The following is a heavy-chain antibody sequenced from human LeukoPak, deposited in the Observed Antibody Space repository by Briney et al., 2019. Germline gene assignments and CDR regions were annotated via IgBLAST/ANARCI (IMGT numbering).Heavy chain of an antibody. D-gene: IGHD3-9*01. V-gene: IGHV3-48*04. CDR2: ISSSGSTI. J-gene: IGHJ4*02. CDR1: GFTFSSHS. CDR3: ARAVLTGLHDY. Sequence: GGSLRLSCAASGFTFSSHSMNWVRQAPGKGLEWVSYISSSGSTIYYADSVKGRFTISRDNAKNSLYLQMNSLRAEDTAVYYCARAVLTGLHDYWGQGTLVAVSS.